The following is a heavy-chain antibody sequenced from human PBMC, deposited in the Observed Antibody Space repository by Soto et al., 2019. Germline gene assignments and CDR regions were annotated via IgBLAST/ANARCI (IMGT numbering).Heavy chain of an antibody. CDR3: ARDAGIMGPSCDLDY. J-gene: IGHJ4*02. D-gene: IGHD1-26*01. CDR2: VDGGNGDT. Sequence: ASVKVSWEASGYTLASHVMQWVRQAPGQRLEWMGWVDGGNGDTKYSQKFQGRVTITRDTSATTAYMELSRLTSEDKAVYYCARDAGIMGPSCDLDYWGQGTLVTVSS. V-gene: IGHV1-3*01. CDR1: GYTLASHV.